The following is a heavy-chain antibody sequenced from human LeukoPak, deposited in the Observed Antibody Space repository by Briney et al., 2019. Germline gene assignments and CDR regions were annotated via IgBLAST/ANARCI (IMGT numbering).Heavy chain of an antibody. CDR2: INPNSGGT. V-gene: IGHV1-2*02. CDR1: GYTFTGYY. Sequence: ASVKVSCKASGYTFTGYYMHWVRQAPGQGLEWMGWINPNSGGTNYAQKFQGRVTMIRDTSISTAYMELSRLRSDDTAVYYCARIVGATNRNAFDIWGQGTMVTVSS. CDR3: ARIVGATNRNAFDI. D-gene: IGHD1-26*01. J-gene: IGHJ3*02.